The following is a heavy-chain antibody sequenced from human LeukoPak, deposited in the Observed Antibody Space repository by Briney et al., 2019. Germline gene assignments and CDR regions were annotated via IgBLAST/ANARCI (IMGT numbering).Heavy chain of an antibody. CDR3: ATRIAARPVVDYYYYGMDV. Sequence: ASEKVSCKASGYTFTSYGISWVRQAPGQGLEWMGWISAYNGNTNYAQKLQGRVTMTTDTSTSTAYMELRSLRSDDTAVYYCATRIAARPVVDYYYYGMDVWGQGTTVTVSS. J-gene: IGHJ6*02. CDR2: ISAYNGNT. CDR1: GYTFTSYG. D-gene: IGHD6-6*01. V-gene: IGHV1-18*01.